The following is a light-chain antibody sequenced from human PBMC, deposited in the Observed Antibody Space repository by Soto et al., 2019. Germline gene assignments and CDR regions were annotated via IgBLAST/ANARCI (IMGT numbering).Light chain of an antibody. V-gene: IGLV2-14*01. CDR3: SSYTSSSTPYVV. CDR1: SSDVGGYYY. J-gene: IGLJ2*01. CDR2: QVS. Sequence: QSALTQPASVSGSPGQSITISCTGTSSDVGGYYYVSWYQHHPGKAPKLMIYQVSNRPSGVSNRFSGSKSGNTASLTISGLQAEDEADYYCSSYTSSSTPYVVFGGGTKLTVL.